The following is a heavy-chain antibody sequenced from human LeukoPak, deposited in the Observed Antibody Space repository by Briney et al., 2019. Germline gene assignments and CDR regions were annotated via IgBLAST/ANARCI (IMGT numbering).Heavy chain of an antibody. CDR3: ARGVDYGDLGWFDP. J-gene: IGHJ5*02. V-gene: IGHV4-39*07. D-gene: IGHD4-17*01. CDR2: INHSGST. Sequence: NPSETLSLTCTVSGGSISSSSYSWGWIRQPPGKGLEWIGEINHSGSTNYNPSLKSRVTISVDTSKNQFSLKLSSVTAADTAVYYCARGVDYGDLGWFDPWGQGTLVTVSS. CDR1: GGSISSSSYS.